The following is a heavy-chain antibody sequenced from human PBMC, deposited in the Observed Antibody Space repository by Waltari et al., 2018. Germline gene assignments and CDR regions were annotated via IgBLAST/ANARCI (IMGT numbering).Heavy chain of an antibody. V-gene: IGHV3-9*01. Sequence: EVQLVESGGGLVQPGRSLRPSCAASGFPLEGYAISWGRQAPGKGLEWVSGISWNRGNIAYADSVKGRFTISRDNAKNSLYLQMNSLRAEDTALYYCARVFRRGSGWPFDYWGQGTLDTVSS. J-gene: IGHJ4*02. CDR3: ARVFRRGSGWPFDY. CDR2: ISWNRGNI. CDR1: GFPLEGYA. D-gene: IGHD6-25*01.